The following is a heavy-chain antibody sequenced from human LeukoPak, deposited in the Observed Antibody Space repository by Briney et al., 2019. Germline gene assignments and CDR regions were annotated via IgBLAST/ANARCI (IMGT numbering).Heavy chain of an antibody. J-gene: IGHJ5*02. CDR2: IYPGGSDT. D-gene: IGHD3-10*01. CDR3: ARLGFDYGSGSYYTNNWFDP. Sequence: GESLKISCHGSGYSFTSYWIGWVRQMPGNGLECMGIIYPGGSDTRYSPSFQRQVTILAGKSISTAYLQWSRLKASDTAMYYCARLGFDYGSGSYYTNNWFDPWGQGTLVTVSS. CDR1: GYSFTSYW. V-gene: IGHV5-51*01.